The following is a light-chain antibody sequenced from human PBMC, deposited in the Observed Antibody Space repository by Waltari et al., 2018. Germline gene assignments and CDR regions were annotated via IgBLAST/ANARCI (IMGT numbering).Light chain of an antibody. J-gene: IGLJ2*01. CDR1: SSDIGGYTF. CDR3: SSYISSDIPAV. Sequence: QSALTQPAPVPGSPGQSITISCTGTSSDIGGYTFFSCYKQYPGKVPKLIIYGVNNRPSGVSNRFPGSKSGDTASLTISGLQAEELAHYYCSSYISSDIPAVFGGGTKLTVL. V-gene: IGLV2-14*01. CDR2: GVN.